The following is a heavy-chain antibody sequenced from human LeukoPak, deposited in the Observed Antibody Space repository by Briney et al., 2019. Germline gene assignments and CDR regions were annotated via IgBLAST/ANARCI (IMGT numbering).Heavy chain of an antibody. J-gene: IGHJ6*03. CDR3: AIASLRYYYYMDV. Sequence: SETLSLTCTVSGGSISSYYWSWLRQPAGKGLEWIGRIYTSGSTNSNPYLKSRVTMSGDTSKNQFSLKLSSVTAAVTAVYYCAIASLRYYYYMDVWGKGTTVTVSS. CDR1: GGSISSYY. V-gene: IGHV4-4*07. CDR2: IYTSGST. D-gene: IGHD4-17*01.